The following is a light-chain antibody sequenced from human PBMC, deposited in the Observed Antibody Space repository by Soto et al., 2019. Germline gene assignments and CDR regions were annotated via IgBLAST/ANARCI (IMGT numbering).Light chain of an antibody. CDR1: SSDVGSYNL. J-gene: IGLJ2*01. CDR2: EVS. V-gene: IGLV2-23*02. CDR3: CSYAGSRTHVL. Sequence: QSALTQPASVSGSPGQSITISCIGTSSDVGSYNLVSWYQQHPGKAPKVLIYEVSERPSGVSNRFSGSKSGNTASLTISGLQAEDDDEYYCCSYAGSRTHVLFGGGTKVTVL.